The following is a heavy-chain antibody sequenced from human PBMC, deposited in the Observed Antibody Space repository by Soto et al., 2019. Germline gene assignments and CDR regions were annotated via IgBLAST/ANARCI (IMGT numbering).Heavy chain of an antibody. D-gene: IGHD3-22*01. CDR3: ARDRGAYYYDSSGNAQRQYYFDY. CDR2: INPRGGTT. CDR1: GYTFTNYQ. V-gene: IGHV1-46*01. J-gene: IGHJ4*01. Sequence: GASVKVSCKASGYTFTNYQIHWVRQAPGRGLEWMGLINPRGGTTNNAQNFQGRVTLTRDTPTSTVYMELSSLRSDDTAVYYCARDRGAYYYDSSGNAQRQYYFDYWGHGTLVTVSS.